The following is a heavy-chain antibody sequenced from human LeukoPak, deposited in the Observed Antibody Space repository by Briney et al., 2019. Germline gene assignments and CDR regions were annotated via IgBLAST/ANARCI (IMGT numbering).Heavy chain of an antibody. V-gene: IGHV1-2*02. D-gene: IGHD3-10*01. CDR3: AATMVRGLSWFDP. CDR2: INPNSGGT. Sequence: GASVKVSCKASGYTFTGYYMHWVRQAPGQGLEWMGWINPNSGGTNYAQKFQGRVTMTRDTSISTAYMELSRLRSDDTAVYYCAATMVRGLSWFDPWGQGTLVTVSS. CDR1: GYTFTGYY. J-gene: IGHJ5*02.